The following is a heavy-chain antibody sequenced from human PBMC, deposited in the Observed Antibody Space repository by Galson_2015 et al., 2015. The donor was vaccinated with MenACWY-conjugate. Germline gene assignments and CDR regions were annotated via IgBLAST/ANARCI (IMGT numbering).Heavy chain of an antibody. CDR3: SRGGEAKLIIVGGISDI. CDR1: GFTFSNYW. V-gene: IGHV3-74*01. Sequence: SLRLSCAASGFTFSNYWMHWVRQGPGKGPEWLSRIDNDGSRITYADSVKGRFTISRDNAKNTLYLQINSVRADDTAVYYCSRGGEAKLIIVGGISDIWGQGTTVTVSS. D-gene: IGHD1-26*01. J-gene: IGHJ3*02. CDR2: IDNDGSRI.